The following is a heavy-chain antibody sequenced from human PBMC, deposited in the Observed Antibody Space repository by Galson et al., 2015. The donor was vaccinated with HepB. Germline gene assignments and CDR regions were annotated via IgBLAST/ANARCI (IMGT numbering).Heavy chain of an antibody. CDR3: AGLAREAYSSGWYWHYVVY. D-gene: IGHD6-19*01. J-gene: IGHJ4*02. CDR1: GYSFTSYW. Sequence: QSGAEVKKPGESLKISCKGSGYSFTSYWIGWVRQMPGKGLEWMGIIYPGDSDTRYSPSFQGQVTISADKSISTAYLQWSSLKASDTAMYDRAGLAREAYSSGWYWHYVVYWGQGALVTVAS. CDR2: IYPGDSDT. V-gene: IGHV5-51*03.